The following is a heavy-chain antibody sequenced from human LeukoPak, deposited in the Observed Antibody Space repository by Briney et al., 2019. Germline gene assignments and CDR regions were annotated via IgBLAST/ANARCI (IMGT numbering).Heavy chain of an antibody. V-gene: IGHV1-3*01. CDR3: ARYYDSSGYRVLWNWFDP. CDR2: INDGNGNT. Sequence: ASVKVSCKASGYTFTSYAMHWVRQAPGQRLEWMGWINDGNGNTKYSQKFHGRVTITRDTSASTAYMELSSLRSEDTAVYYCARYYDSSGYRVLWNWFDPWGQGTLVTVSS. D-gene: IGHD3-22*01. J-gene: IGHJ5*02. CDR1: GYTFTSYA.